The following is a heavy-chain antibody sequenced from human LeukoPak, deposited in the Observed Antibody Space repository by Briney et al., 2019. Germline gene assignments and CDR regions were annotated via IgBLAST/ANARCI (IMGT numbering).Heavy chain of an antibody. CDR1: GFIVSGSY. J-gene: IGHJ4*02. Sequence: GSLRLSCAASGFIVSGSYMTWVRQAPGKGLEWIGSLYYNGGTYYNPSLKSRVAIFVDTSKNQFSLILHSVAAADTAVYYCARRSEFDNTHYHYFDYWGQGALVTVSS. D-gene: IGHD2-15*01. V-gene: IGHV4-39*01. CDR2: LYYNGGT. CDR3: ARRSEFDNTHYHYFDY.